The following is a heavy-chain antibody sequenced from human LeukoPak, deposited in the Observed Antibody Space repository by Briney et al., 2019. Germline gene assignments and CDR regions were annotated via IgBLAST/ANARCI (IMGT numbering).Heavy chain of an antibody. CDR2: MNPNSGNT. CDR1: GYTFTSYY. Sequence: GASVKVSCKASGYTFTSYYMHWVRQATGQGLEWMGWMNPNSGNTGYAQKFQGRVTMTRNTSISTAYMELSSLRSEDTAVYYCARGRSDCSGGSCYSYWGQGTLVTVSS. J-gene: IGHJ4*02. CDR3: ARGRSDCSGGSCYSY. D-gene: IGHD2-15*01. V-gene: IGHV1-8*02.